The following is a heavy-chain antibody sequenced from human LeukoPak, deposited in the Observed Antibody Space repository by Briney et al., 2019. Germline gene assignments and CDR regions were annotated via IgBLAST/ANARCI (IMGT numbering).Heavy chain of an antibody. J-gene: IGHJ5*02. CDR1: GGSFSGYY. Sequence: SETLSLTCAVYGGSFSGYYWSWIRQPPGKGLEWIGEINHSGSTNYNPSLKSRVTISVDTSKNQFSLKLSSVTAADTAVYYCARGGVVVVPAAIVSWLDPWGQGTLVTVSS. CDR3: ARGGVVVVPAAIVSWLDP. D-gene: IGHD2-2*02. CDR2: INHSGST. V-gene: IGHV4-34*01.